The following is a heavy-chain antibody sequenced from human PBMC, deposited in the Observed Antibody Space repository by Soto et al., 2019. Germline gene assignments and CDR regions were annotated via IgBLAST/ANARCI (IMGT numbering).Heavy chain of an antibody. CDR3: AKDRLAGNFDY. CDR2: ISATGGST. CDR1: GFTFNTYA. J-gene: IGHJ4*02. V-gene: IGHV3-23*01. Sequence: PGGSLRLSFAASGFTFNTYAMNWVRQAPGKGLEWVATISATGGSTYYAASVKGRFTISRDNSKNTLYLQMNGLRVEDTAVYYCAKDRLAGNFDYWGQGTQVTSPQ.